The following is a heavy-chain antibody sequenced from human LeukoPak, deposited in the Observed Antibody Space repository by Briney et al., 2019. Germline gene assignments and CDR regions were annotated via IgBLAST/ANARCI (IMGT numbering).Heavy chain of an antibody. CDR3: AREGCSSTSCQTYYYYYYMDV. D-gene: IGHD2-2*01. V-gene: IGHV1-46*01. Sequence: GASGKVSCKASGYTFTSYYMHWVRQSPGQGLEWMGIINPSGGSKSYAQKFQGRVTMPTDMSTSTVYMELSSLRSEDTAVYYCAREGCSSTSCQTYYYYYYMDVWGKGTTVTVSS. CDR2: INPSGGSK. CDR1: GYTFTSYY. J-gene: IGHJ6*03.